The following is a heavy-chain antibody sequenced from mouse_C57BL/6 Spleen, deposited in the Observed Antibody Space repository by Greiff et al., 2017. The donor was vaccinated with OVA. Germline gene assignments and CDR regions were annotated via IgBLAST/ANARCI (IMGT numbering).Heavy chain of an antibody. CDR1: GYTFTSYW. V-gene: IGHV1-50*01. CDR3: ARWYYGSSYWYFDV. Sequence: QVQLQQSGAELVKPGASVKLSCKASGYTFTSYWMQWVKQRPGQGLEWIGEIDPSDSYTNSNQKFKGKATLTVDTSSSTAYMQLSSLTSEDSAVYYCARWYYGSSYWYFDVWGTGTTVTVSS. J-gene: IGHJ1*03. CDR2: IDPSDSYT. D-gene: IGHD1-1*01.